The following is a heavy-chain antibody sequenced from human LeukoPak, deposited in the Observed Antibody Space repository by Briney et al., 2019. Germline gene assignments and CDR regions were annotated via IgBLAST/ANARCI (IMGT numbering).Heavy chain of an antibody. CDR3: ASLDPVATYYYGMDV. Sequence: GASVKVSCKASVYTFTSYYMHWVRQAPGQGLEGMGIINPSRGSTRYAQKFQGRVTMTRDTSTSTVYMELSSLRSEDTAVYYCASLDPVATYYYGMDVWGQGTTVTVYS. CDR2: INPSRGST. CDR1: VYTFTSYY. V-gene: IGHV1-46*01. D-gene: IGHD6-19*01. J-gene: IGHJ6*01.